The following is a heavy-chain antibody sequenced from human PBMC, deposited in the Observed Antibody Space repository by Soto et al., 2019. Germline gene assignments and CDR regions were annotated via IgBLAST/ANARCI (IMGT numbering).Heavy chain of an antibody. Sequence: QVQLVESGGGVVQPGRSLRLSCAASGFTFSSYGMHWVRQAPGKGLEWGAVISYDGSNKYYADSVKGRFTISRDNSKNTLYLQMNSLRAEDTAVYYCAKDAAVWFGELSTFDYWGQGTLVTVSS. CDR1: GFTFSSYG. D-gene: IGHD3-10*01. J-gene: IGHJ4*02. CDR3: AKDAAVWFGELSTFDY. V-gene: IGHV3-30*18. CDR2: ISYDGSNK.